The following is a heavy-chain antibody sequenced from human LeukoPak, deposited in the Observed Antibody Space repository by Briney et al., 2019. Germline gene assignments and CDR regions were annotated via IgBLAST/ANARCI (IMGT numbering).Heavy chain of an antibody. Sequence: GGSLRLSCAASGFTDSSKYMSWVRQAPGKGLEWVSVISSGGSTYYADSVKGRFTISRDNSKNTLYLQMSSLSAEDTAVYYCARQSGNYVYFDYWGQGTLVTISS. D-gene: IGHD1-26*01. CDR1: GFTDSSKY. V-gene: IGHV3-53*01. J-gene: IGHJ4*02. CDR3: ARQSGNYVYFDY. CDR2: ISSGGST.